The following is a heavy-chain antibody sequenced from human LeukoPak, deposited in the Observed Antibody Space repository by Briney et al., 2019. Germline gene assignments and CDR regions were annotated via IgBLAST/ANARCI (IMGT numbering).Heavy chain of an antibody. CDR1: GSTFSSYG. CDR2: IWYDGSNK. J-gene: IGHJ4*02. V-gene: IGHV3-33*01. CDR3: ARDSYYGSGSYYNF. Sequence: GGSLRLSCAASGSTFSSYGMHWVRQAPGKGLEWVAVIWYDGSNKYYADSVKGRFTISRDNSKNTLYLQMNSLRAEDTAVYYCARDSYYGSGSYYNFWGQGTLVTVSS. D-gene: IGHD3-10*01.